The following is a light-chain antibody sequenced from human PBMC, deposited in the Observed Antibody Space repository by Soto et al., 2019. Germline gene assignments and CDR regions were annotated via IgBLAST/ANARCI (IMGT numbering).Light chain of an antibody. V-gene: IGLV2-8*01. CDR1: SSDIGTYKF. CDR3: SLYAGSNNVV. Sequence: QSAMTQPPSASGSPGLSVAISCTGTSSDIGTYKFVSWYQQHPGKAPKLIIYEVSIRPSGVPDRFSGSKSGNTASLTVSGLLAEDEAEYYCSLYAGSNNVVFGGGTKLTVL. CDR2: EVS. J-gene: IGLJ2*01.